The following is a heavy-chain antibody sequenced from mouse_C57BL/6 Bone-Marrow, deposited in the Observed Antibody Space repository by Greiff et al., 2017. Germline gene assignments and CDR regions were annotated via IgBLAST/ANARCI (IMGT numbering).Heavy chain of an antibody. V-gene: IGHV14-4*01. Sequence: EVQLQQSGAELVRPGASVKLSCTASGFNIKDDYMHWVKQRPEQGLEWIGWIDPENGDTEYASKFQGKATITADTSSNTAYLQRSSLTSEDTAVYYCTLGPNLDYWGQGTTLTVSS. D-gene: IGHD4-1*01. CDR1: GFNIKDDY. J-gene: IGHJ2*01. CDR3: TLGPNLDY. CDR2: IDPENGDT.